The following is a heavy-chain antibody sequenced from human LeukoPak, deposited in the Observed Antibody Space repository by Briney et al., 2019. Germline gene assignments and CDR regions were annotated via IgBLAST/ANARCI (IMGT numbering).Heavy chain of an antibody. J-gene: IGHJ5*02. CDR2: IYYSGST. CDR1: GGSISSGGYY. Sequence: PSQTLSLTCTVSGGSISSGGYYWSWIRQHPGKGLEWIGYIYYSGSTYYNPSLKSRVTISVDTSKNQFSLKLSSVTAADTAVYYCARGARPDYDILTGYYSPWFDPWGQGTLVTVSS. CDR3: ARGARPDYDILTGYYSPWFDP. V-gene: IGHV4-31*03. D-gene: IGHD3-9*01.